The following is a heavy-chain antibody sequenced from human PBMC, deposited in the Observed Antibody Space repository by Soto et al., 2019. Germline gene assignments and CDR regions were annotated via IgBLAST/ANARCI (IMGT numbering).Heavy chain of an antibody. CDR2: INGSGDST. V-gene: IGHV3-23*01. J-gene: IGHJ5*01. Sequence: VHLLQSGGGLVQPGGSLRLSCAASGFSFSSYAMNWVRQAPGRGLEWVSAINGSGDSTYYADSVKGRFTISRDNSKNTLSLQMSSLRAGGTAVYYCAKDSSRRRLDSWGQGTLVTVSS. CDR3: AKDSSRRRLDS. CDR1: GFSFSSYA.